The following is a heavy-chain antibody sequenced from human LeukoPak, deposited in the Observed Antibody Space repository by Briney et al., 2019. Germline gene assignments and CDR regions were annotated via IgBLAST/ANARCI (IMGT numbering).Heavy chain of an antibody. V-gene: IGHV3-23*01. CDR2: ISGSGGST. D-gene: IGHD3-22*01. Sequence: GGSLRLSCAASGFTFSSYAMSWVRQAPGKGLEWVSAISGSGGSTYYADSVKGRFTISRDNSKNTLYLQMNSLRAEDTAVYYCANGGYYYDSSGYYYSQPPNDYWGQGPLVTVSS. CDR1: GFTFSSYA. J-gene: IGHJ4*02. CDR3: ANGGYYYDSSGYYYSQPPNDY.